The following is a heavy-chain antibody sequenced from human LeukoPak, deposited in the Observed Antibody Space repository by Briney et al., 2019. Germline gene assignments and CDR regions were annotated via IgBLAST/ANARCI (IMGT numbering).Heavy chain of an antibody. Sequence: SGGSLRLSCAASGFTFSSYSMNWVRQAPGKGLEWVSSISSSSSYMYYADSVKGRFTISRDNAKNSLYLQMNSLRAEDTAVYYCARDPDVAAAGTNWGQGTLVTVSS. CDR1: GFTFSSYS. CDR2: ISSSSSYM. J-gene: IGHJ4*02. CDR3: ARDPDVAAAGTN. V-gene: IGHV3-21*01. D-gene: IGHD6-13*01.